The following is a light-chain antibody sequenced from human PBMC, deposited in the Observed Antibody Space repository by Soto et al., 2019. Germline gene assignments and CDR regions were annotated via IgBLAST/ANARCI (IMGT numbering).Light chain of an antibody. J-gene: IGLJ3*02. CDR3: AVWDQRLTGWV. CDR1: SSNIGSHF. Sequence: QAVLTQPPSASGTPGQSRTISCSGSSSNIGSHFVYWYQPLPGTAPELLIFRDGQRPSGVPARFFGSKSGTSASLASTGLRSEDEADYYCAVWDQRLTGWVFGGGTKLTVL. CDR2: RDG. V-gene: IGLV1-47*01.